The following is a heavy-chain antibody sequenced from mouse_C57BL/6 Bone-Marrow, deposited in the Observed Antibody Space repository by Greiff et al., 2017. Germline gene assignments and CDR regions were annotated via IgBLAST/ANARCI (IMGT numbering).Heavy chain of an antibody. CDR1: GFNIKDDY. CDR2: IDPENGDT. CDR3: TSLINRPWLAY. J-gene: IGHJ3*01. Sequence: VQLQQSGAELVRPGASVKLSCTASGFNIKDDYMHWVKQRPEQGLEWIGWIDPENGDTEYASKFQGKATITADTSSNTAYMQLSSLTSEDTAVYYCTSLINRPWLAYWGQGTLVTVSA. D-gene: IGHD6-2*01. V-gene: IGHV14-4*01.